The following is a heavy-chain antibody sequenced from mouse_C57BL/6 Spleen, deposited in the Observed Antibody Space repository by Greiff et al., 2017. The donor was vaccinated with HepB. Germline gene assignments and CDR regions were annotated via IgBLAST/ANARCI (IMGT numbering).Heavy chain of an antibody. D-gene: IGHD1-1*01. Sequence: QVQLQQPGAELVMPGASVKLSCKASGYTFTSYWMHWVKQRPGQGLEWIGEIDPSDSYTNYNQKFKGKSTLTVDKSSSTAYMQLSSLTSEDSAVYYCARAYYGSSVDYWGQGTTLTVSS. J-gene: IGHJ2*01. CDR1: GYTFTSYW. CDR2: IDPSDSYT. CDR3: ARAYYGSSVDY. V-gene: IGHV1-69*01.